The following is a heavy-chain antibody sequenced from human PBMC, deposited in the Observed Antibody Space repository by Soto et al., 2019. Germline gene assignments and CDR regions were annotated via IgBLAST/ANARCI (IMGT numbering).Heavy chain of an antibody. CDR3: ARDSYYYDSSGCGY. Sequence: PGGSLRLSCAASRFLFSSYGMNLVSQTPGKGLEWLAYICNDGSNKYYADSVKGRFTISRDNSKNTLYLQMNSLRAEDTAVYYCARDSYYYDSSGCGYWGQGTLVTVSS. V-gene: IGHV3-33*08. CDR2: ICNDGSNK. J-gene: IGHJ4*02. CDR1: RFLFSSYG. D-gene: IGHD3-22*01.